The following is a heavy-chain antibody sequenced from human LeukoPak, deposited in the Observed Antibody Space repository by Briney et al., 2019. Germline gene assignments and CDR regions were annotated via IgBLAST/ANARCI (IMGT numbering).Heavy chain of an antibody. V-gene: IGHV4-34*01. D-gene: IGHD3-9*01. CDR1: GGSFSGYY. CDR3: ARGGGNLLPYFDPKYYCYMDV. Sequence: PSETLSLTCAVYGGSFSGYYCSWIRQPPGKGLEWIGEINHSGSTNYNPSLKSRVSLSLDTSKNQFSLKLSSVTAADTAVYYCARGGGNLLPYFDPKYYCYMDVWGKGTTVTVSS. CDR2: INHSGST. J-gene: IGHJ6*03.